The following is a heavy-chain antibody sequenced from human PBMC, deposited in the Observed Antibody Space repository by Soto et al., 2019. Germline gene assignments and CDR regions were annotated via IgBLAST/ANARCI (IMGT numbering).Heavy chain of an antibody. D-gene: IGHD1-1*01. J-gene: IGHJ4*02. CDR1: GYAFTTYG. CDR3: ARGRYGDY. CDR2: ISAHNGNT. V-gene: IGHV1-18*01. Sequence: QVHLVQSGAEVKKPGASVKVSCQGSGYAFTTYGITWVRQAPGQGLEWMGWISAHNGNTNYAQTRQGRVTVTRDTSTSTAYMELRSLRYHDTAVYYCARGRYGDYWGQGALVTVSS.